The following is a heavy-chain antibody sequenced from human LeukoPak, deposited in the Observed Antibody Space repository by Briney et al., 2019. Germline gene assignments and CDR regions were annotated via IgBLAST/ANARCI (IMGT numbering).Heavy chain of an antibody. Sequence: PSETLSLTCTVSGGSISSYFWNWIRPPPGKGLEWIGYIYYSGSTNYNPSLKSRVTISIDTSKNQFSLMLSSVTAADTAVYYCARQNTDSADYYYYGMDVWGQGTTVIVSS. J-gene: IGHJ6*02. CDR2: IYYSGST. CDR1: GGSISSYF. D-gene: IGHD2-15*01. V-gene: IGHV4-59*08. CDR3: ARQNTDSADYYYYGMDV.